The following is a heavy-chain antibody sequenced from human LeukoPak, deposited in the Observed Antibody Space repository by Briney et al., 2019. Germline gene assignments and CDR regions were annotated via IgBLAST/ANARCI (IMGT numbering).Heavy chain of an antibody. J-gene: IGHJ6*03. CDR1: GYTFTSYG. V-gene: IGHV1-18*01. CDR3: ARAVRYFDWLSTYYYYYMDV. D-gene: IGHD3-9*01. Sequence: ASVKVSCKASGYTFTSYGISWVRQAPGQGLEWMGWISAYNGNTNYAQKFQGRVTITTDESTSTAYMELSSLRSEDTAVYYCARAVRYFDWLSTYYYYYMDVWGKGTTVTVSS. CDR2: ISAYNGNT.